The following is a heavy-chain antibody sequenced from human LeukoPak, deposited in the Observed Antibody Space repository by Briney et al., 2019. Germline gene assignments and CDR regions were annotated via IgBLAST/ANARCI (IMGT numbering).Heavy chain of an antibody. Sequence: PGGSLRLSCAASGFTFSSHWMHWVRQAPGKGLVWVSSISSSSSYIYYADSVKGRFTISRDNAKNSLYLQMNSLRAEDTAVYYCARRYCSSTSCYTLDYWGQGTLVTVSS. CDR3: ARRYCSSTSCYTLDY. CDR2: ISSSSSYI. CDR1: GFTFSSHW. J-gene: IGHJ4*02. V-gene: IGHV3-21*01. D-gene: IGHD2-2*02.